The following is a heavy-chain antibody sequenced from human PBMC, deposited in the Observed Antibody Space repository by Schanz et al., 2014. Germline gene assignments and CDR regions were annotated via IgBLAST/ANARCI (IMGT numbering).Heavy chain of an antibody. J-gene: IGHJ4*02. V-gene: IGHV1-69*08. CDR3: ARGYGDSPTDF. CDR1: GGTFNSYT. Sequence: QVQLVQSGAEVKKPGSSMKVSCKASGGTFNSYTINWVRQAPGLGLEWMGWISDYNGKTNYAQKFQDRVTITADKSTFTAYMDVSSLRSEDTAVYYCARGYGDSPTDFWGQGTLVTVSS. D-gene: IGHD4-17*01. CDR2: ISDYNGKT.